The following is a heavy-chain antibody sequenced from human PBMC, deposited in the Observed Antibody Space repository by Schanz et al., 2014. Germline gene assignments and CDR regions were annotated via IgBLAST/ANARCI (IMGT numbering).Heavy chain of an antibody. J-gene: IGHJ4*02. CDR3: VSVYDSSGYVSFNY. Sequence: EVPLVESGGGLVQPGGSLRLSCAASGFSFSRYSMNWVRQAPGKGLEWISYISSSSSTIYHADSVKGRFTISRDNAKNSLYLQMNSLRAEDTAVYYCVSVYDSSGYVSFNYWGQGTLVTVSS. V-gene: IGHV3-48*01. CDR2: ISSSSSTI. D-gene: IGHD3-22*01. CDR1: GFSFSRYS.